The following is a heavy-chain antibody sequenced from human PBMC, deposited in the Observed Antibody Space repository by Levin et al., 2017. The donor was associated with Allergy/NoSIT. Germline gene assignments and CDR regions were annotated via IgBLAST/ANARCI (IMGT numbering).Heavy chain of an antibody. D-gene: IGHD5-18*01. CDR2: IYLSGST. J-gene: IGHJ4*02. CDR3: ARVAGYSYGYYFDY. CDR1: GGSFSSGGYS. V-gene: IGHV4-30-2*01. Sequence: PSETLSLTCAVSGGSFSSGGYSWSWIRQPPGKGLEWIGNIYLSGSTNDNPSLKSRVTMSVDRSKNQFALKLSYVTAADTAVYYCARVAGYSYGYYFDYWGPGTLVTVSS.